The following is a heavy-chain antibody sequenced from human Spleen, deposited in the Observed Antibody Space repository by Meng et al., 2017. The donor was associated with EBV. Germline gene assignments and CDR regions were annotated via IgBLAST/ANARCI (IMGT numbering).Heavy chain of an antibody. Sequence: VELVRSVAGVKKPGSSVKFSCKTSGGTFRSDAVSWVRQAPGQGLEWLGGLIPKSDAPYYAQKFQDRVTITADESTSTHYMDLRGLRSEDTAVYYCASESGRGFTPDYWGQGTLVTVSS. CDR2: LIPKSDAP. V-gene: IGHV1-69*01. CDR1: GGTFRSDA. D-gene: IGHD3-10*01. CDR3: ASESGRGFTPDY. J-gene: IGHJ4*02.